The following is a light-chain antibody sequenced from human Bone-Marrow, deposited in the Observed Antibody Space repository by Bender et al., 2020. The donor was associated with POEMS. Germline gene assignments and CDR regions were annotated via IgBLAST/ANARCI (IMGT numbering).Light chain of an antibody. V-gene: IGLV2-14*03. CDR1: SSDIGGYDS. Sequence: QSALTQPASVSGSPGQSITITCTGTSSDIGGYDSVSWYQQHPGEAPNLVIYDVTNRPSGVSDRFSGSKSGNTASLTISGLQAEDEADYYCSSDRGTNTLQGVFGGGTKLTVL. CDR3: SSDRGTNTLQGV. CDR2: DVT. J-gene: IGLJ3*02.